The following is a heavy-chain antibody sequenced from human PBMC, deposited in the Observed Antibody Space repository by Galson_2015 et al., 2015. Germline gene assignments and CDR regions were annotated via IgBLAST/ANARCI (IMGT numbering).Heavy chain of an antibody. D-gene: IGHD2-2*01. CDR2: IYPGDSDT. CDR1: GDSFTGYW. CDR3: ARARYCASSSCYPDD. V-gene: IGHV5-51*01. Sequence: QSGAEVKKPGESLQISCKGSGDSFTGYWVGWVRQMPGKGLEWMGIIYPGDSDTRYSPSFQGQVTISADKSISTAFMQWSSLKASDTAMYYCARARYCASSSCYPDDWGQGTLVTVSS. J-gene: IGHJ4*02.